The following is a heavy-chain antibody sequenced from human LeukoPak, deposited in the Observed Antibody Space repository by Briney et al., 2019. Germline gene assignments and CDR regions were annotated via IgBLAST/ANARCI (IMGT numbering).Heavy chain of an antibody. CDR1: GGTFSSYA. CDR2: IIPIFGTA. CDR3: ASDGRRGFDY. Sequence: SVKVSCKASGGTFSSYAISWVRQAPGQGLEWMGGIIPIFGTANHAQKFQGRVTITADESTSTAYMELSSLRSEDTAVYYCASDGRRGFDYWGQGTLVTVSS. J-gene: IGHJ4*02. D-gene: IGHD1-26*01. V-gene: IGHV1-69*13.